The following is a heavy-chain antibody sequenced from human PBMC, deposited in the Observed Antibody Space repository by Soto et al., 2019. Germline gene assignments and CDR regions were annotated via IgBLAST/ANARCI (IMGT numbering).Heavy chain of an antibody. D-gene: IGHD6-25*01. Sequence: EVQLLESGGGLVQPGRSLRVSCAASGFTFSSYAMSWVRQAPGKGLEWVSAISGSGGTTYYADSVKDRFTISRDNSESTLSLQMNSLRVEDTAIYYCAKFFAETGGSSGWPWSFHYWGQGTLVTVSS. J-gene: IGHJ4*02. V-gene: IGHV3-23*01. CDR1: GFTFSSYA. CDR2: ISGSGGTT. CDR3: AKFFAETGGSSGWPWSFHY.